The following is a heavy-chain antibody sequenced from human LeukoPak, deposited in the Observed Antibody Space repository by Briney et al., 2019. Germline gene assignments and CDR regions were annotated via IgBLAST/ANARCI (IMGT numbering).Heavy chain of an antibody. V-gene: IGHV3-48*04. CDR3: ARDHRYAFDN. CDR1: GFTFSDYS. D-gene: IGHD5-12*01. J-gene: IGHJ4*02. Sequence: GGSLRLSCAASGFTFSDYSMNWVRQAPGKGLEWISYVGISSGNTKYADSVKGRFTISGDSAKNSVFLLMNNLRVDDTAVYYCARDHRYAFDNWGQGTLVTVTS. CDR2: VGISSGNT.